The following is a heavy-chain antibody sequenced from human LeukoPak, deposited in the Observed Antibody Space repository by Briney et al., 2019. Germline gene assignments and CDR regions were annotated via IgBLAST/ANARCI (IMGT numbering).Heavy chain of an antibody. D-gene: IGHD5-18*01. J-gene: IGHJ4*02. CDR3: TKGTIWLPFDY. V-gene: IGHV3-53*01. CDR1: GLTVSRNY. CDR2: IYSGGST. Sequence: GGSPRLSCAASGLTVSRNYMNWVRQAPGKGLEWVSVIYSGGSTYYADSVKGRFTISRDNSKNTLYLQMNSLRAEDTAVYYCTKGTIWLPFDYWGQGTLVTVSS.